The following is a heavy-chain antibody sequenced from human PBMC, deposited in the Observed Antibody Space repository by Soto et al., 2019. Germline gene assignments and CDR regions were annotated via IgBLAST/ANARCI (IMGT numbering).Heavy chain of an antibody. CDR2: ISGSGGST. CDR1: GFTFSSYA. J-gene: IGHJ5*02. CDR3: AKDQSCYDILTGPNWFDP. D-gene: IGHD3-9*01. Sequence: PGGSLRLSCAASGFTFSSYAMSWVRQAPGKGLEWVSAISGSGGSTYYADSVKGRFTISRDNSKNTLYLQMNSLRAEDTAVYYCAKDQSCYDILTGPNWFDPWGQGSLVTVSS. V-gene: IGHV3-23*01.